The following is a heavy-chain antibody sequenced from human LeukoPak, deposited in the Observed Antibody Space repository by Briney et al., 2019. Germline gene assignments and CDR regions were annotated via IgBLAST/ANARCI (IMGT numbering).Heavy chain of an antibody. CDR1: GDSISSHY. D-gene: IGHD3-3*01. V-gene: IGHV4-59*11. Sequence: PSETLSLTCIVSGDSISSHYWSWIRQPPGKGLEWIWYMYYTGSSNYNPSLKSRVTMSVDTSRNQFSLNLSSVTAADTAVYYCARRGFCELYPNYYYFMDVWGKGTTVTVSS. J-gene: IGHJ6*03. CDR3: ARRGFCELYPNYYYFMDV. CDR2: MYYTGSS.